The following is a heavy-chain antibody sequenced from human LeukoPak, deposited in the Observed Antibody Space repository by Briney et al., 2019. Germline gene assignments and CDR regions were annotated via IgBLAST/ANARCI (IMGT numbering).Heavy chain of an antibody. J-gene: IGHJ4*02. CDR1: GYSFTNYW. CDR2: ISPDGSDT. Sequence: PGESLKISCKGSGYSFTNYWIGWVRQMPGKGPEWMGIISPDGSDTRYSPSFQGQVTISADKSITTAYLQWSSLKASDTAMYYCARLTSSWSFDYWGQGTLVTVSS. CDR3: ARLTSSWSFDY. V-gene: IGHV5-51*01. D-gene: IGHD6-13*01.